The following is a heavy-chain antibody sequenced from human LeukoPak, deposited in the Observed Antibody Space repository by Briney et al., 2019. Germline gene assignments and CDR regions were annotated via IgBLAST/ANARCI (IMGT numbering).Heavy chain of an antibody. D-gene: IGHD6-19*01. V-gene: IGHV3-21*01. Sequence: GGSLRLSCAASGFTFNSYGMHWVRQAPGKGLEWVSSISSSSSYIYYADSVKGRFTISRDNAKNSLYLQMNSLRAEDTAVYYCASGWAVAGTRLFDYWGQGTLVTVSS. CDR2: ISSSSSYI. CDR3: ASGWAVAGTRLFDY. CDR1: GFTFNSYG. J-gene: IGHJ4*02.